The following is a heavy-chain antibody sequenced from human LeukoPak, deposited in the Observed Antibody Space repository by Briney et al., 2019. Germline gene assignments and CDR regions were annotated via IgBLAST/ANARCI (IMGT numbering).Heavy chain of an antibody. CDR3: AGGGIAAAGTQIDY. CDR2: IYYSGSP. V-gene: IGHV4-59*01. Sequence: SETLSLTCTVSGGSISSYYWSWIRQPPGKGLEWIGYIYYSGSPNYNPSLKSRVTISVDTSKNQFSLKLSSVTAADTAVYYCAGGGIAAAGTQIDYWGQGTLVTVSS. D-gene: IGHD6-13*01. J-gene: IGHJ4*02. CDR1: GGSISSYY.